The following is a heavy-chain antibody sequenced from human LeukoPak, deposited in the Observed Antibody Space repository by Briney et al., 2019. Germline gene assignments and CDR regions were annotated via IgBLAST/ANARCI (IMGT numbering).Heavy chain of an antibody. CDR2: INHSGST. CDR1: GGSFSGYY. Sequence: PSETLSLTCAVYGGSFSGYYWSWIRQPPGKGLEWIGEINHSGSTNYNPSLKSRVTISVDTSKNQFSLKLSSVTAADTAVYYCARLSRYSSSWPFWGQGTLVTVSP. CDR3: ARLSRYSSSWPF. J-gene: IGHJ4*02. D-gene: IGHD6-13*01. V-gene: IGHV4-34*01.